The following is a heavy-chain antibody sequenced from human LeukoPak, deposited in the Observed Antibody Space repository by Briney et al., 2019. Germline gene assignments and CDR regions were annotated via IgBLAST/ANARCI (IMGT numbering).Heavy chain of an antibody. CDR3: ASWVGSRFDYYDSSGYYYARAFDI. Sequence: GASVKVSCKASGYTFTSYYMHWVRQAPGQGLEWMGIINPSGGSTSYAQKLQGRVTMTTDTSTSTAYMELRSLRSDDTAVYYCASWVGSRFDYYDSSGYYYARAFDIWGQGTMVTVSS. D-gene: IGHD3-22*01. J-gene: IGHJ3*02. CDR2: INPSGGST. V-gene: IGHV1-46*01. CDR1: GYTFTSYY.